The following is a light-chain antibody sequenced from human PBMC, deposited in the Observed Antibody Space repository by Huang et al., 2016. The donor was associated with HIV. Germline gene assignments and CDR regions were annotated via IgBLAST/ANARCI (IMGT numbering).Light chain of an antibody. CDR3: QQRSYWPLT. V-gene: IGKV3-11*01. CDR1: QSVNMY. CDR2: DAS. J-gene: IGKJ4*01. Sequence: ASTRAWSQGERATLSCRASQSVNMYVAWYQQKPGQAPRLLIYDASNRATGIPARFSGSGSGTDFTLTISSLEPEDSAVYYCQQRSYWPLTFGGGSKVEIK.